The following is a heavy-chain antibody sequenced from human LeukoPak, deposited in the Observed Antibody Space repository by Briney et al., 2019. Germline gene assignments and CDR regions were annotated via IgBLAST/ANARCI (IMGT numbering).Heavy chain of an antibody. CDR3: ARLEGGYYFDY. Sequence: GGSLRLSCAASGFTFSSYSMNWVRQAPGKGLEWVSSISSSSSYIYYADSVKGRFTISRDNAKNSLYLQMNSLRAEDTAVYYCARLEGGYYFDYWGQGTLVTVSS. D-gene: IGHD3-16*01. CDR2: ISSSSSYI. V-gene: IGHV3-21*01. CDR1: GFTFSSYS. J-gene: IGHJ4*02.